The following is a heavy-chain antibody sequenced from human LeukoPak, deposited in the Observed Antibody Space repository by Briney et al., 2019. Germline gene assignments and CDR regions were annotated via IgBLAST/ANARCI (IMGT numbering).Heavy chain of an antibody. D-gene: IGHD2-21*02. CDR3: AKGNIVEVTAHPFHH. CDR1: GFTFSSYA. V-gene: IGHV3-23*01. CDR2: ISGSGGST. J-gene: IGHJ4*02. Sequence: PGGSLRLSCAASGFTFSSYAMSWVRQGPGKGLEWVSVISGSGGSTYSADSVKGRFTISRDNSKNTLYLQLNSLRAEDTAVYYCAKGNIVEVTAHPFHHWGQGTLVTVSS.